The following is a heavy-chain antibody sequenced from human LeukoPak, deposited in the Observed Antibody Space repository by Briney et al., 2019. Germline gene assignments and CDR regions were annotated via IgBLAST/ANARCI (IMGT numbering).Heavy chain of an antibody. Sequence: GESLKIACKGSAYSFTSYWIGWVRQMPGKGLEWMGIIYPGDSDTIYSPSFQGQVTISAHKSISTAYLQWSSLKASDTAMYYCARPLDAVAGTSSDYWGQGTLVTVSS. CDR2: IYPGDSDT. D-gene: IGHD6-19*01. J-gene: IGHJ4*02. CDR1: AYSFTSYW. V-gene: IGHV5-51*03. CDR3: ARPLDAVAGTSSDY.